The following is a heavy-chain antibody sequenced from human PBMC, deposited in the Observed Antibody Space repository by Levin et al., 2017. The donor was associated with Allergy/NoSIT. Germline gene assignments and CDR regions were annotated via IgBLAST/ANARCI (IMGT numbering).Heavy chain of an antibody. V-gene: IGHV3-33*01. D-gene: IGHD2-15*01. J-gene: IGHJ4*01. CDR1: GFTFSSYG. CDR3: ARERYCSGGSCYRLFDY. CDR2: IWYDGSNK. Sequence: GSLRLSCAASGFTFSSYGMHWVRQAPGKGLEWGAVIWYDGSNKYYAGSVKGRFTISRDNSKNTLYLQMNSLRAEDTAVYYCARERYCSGGSCYRLFDYWGHGTLVTVSS.